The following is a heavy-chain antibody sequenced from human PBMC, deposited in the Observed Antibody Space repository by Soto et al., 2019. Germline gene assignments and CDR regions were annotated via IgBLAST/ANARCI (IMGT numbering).Heavy chain of an antibody. CDR3: ARGLPILDVVVVAATGYFDY. CDR1: GGSFSGYY. V-gene: IGHV4-34*01. CDR2: INHSGST. D-gene: IGHD2-15*01. Sequence: QVQLQQWGAGLLKPSETLSLTCAVYGGSFSGYYWSWNRQPPGKGLEWIGEINHSGSTNYNPSLKSRVTISVDTSKNQFSLKLSSVTAADTAVYYCARGLPILDVVVVAATGYFDYWGQGTLVTVSS. J-gene: IGHJ4*02.